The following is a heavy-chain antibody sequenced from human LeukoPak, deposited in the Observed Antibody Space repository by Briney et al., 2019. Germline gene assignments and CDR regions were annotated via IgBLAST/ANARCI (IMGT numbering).Heavy chain of an antibody. CDR3: TRDSGTTVEVKFDP. J-gene: IGHJ5*02. D-gene: IGHD4-23*01. V-gene: IGHV4-4*07. CDR2: IYGTGTI. CDR1: GGSISSYY. Sequence: SETLSLTCTVSGGSISSYYWSWIRQPAGKGLEWIGRIYGTGTITYNPSLQSRVTMSVDTSKNEFSLKMSSVTAADTAVYYCTRDSGTTVEVKFDPWGQGTLVAVSS.